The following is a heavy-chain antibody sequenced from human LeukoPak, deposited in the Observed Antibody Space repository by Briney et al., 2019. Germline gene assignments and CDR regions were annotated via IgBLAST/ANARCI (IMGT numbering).Heavy chain of an antibody. Sequence: QSGGSLRLSCAASGFTFSNYGMHWVRQAPGKGLEWVSFISYDGSNKYYADSVKGRFTISRDNAKNSLYLQMNSLRAEDTAVYYCARDQGGVGYRGQGTLVTVSS. CDR1: GFTFSNYG. J-gene: IGHJ4*02. CDR3: ARDQGGVGY. CDR2: ISYDGSNK. V-gene: IGHV3-30*03. D-gene: IGHD3-16*01.